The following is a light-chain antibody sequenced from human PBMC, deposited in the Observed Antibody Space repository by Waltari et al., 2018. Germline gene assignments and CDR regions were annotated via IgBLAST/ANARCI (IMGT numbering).Light chain of an antibody. CDR3: QSYDSSLSALWV. CDR2: GNS. J-gene: IGLJ3*02. Sequence: QSVLTQPPSVSGAPGQRVTISCTRSSSNLGTRYDVPWYQQFPGTAPKLLIYGNSNRPSGVPDRFSGSKSGTSASLAITGLQAEDEADYYCQSYDSSLSALWVFGGGTKLTVL. CDR1: SSNLGTRYD. V-gene: IGLV1-40*01.